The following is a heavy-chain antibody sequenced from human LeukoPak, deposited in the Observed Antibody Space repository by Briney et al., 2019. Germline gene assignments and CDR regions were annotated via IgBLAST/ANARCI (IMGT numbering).Heavy chain of an antibody. CDR2: ISYDGSNK. D-gene: IGHD3-22*01. CDR3: AREGDEDYYDSSGFDY. Sequence: GRSLRLSCAASGFTFSSYAMHWVRQAPGKGLEWVAVISYDGSNKYYADSVKGRFTISRDNSKNTLYLQMNSLRAEDTAVYCCAREGDEDYYDSSGFDYWGQGTLVTVSS. V-gene: IGHV3-30-3*01. CDR1: GFTFSSYA. J-gene: IGHJ4*02.